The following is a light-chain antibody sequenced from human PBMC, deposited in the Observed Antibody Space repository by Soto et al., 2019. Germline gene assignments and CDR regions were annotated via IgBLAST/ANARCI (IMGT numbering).Light chain of an antibody. CDR3: QQYTNTNNPWM. V-gene: IGKV1-5*01. CDR2: DAS. Sequence: DIQMTQSPSTLSASVGDRFTITCLAIQTISSWLAWYQQKPGKATELLIYDASTLQSGVASRLSGSGSGTEFTLIISGLQPDDSATYYCQQYTNTNNPWMFGQGTKVDIK. CDR1: QTISSW. J-gene: IGKJ1*01.